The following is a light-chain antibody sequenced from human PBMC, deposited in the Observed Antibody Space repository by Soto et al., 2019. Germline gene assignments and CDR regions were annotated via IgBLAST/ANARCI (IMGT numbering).Light chain of an antibody. CDR2: STN. CDR1: SGSVSTSYY. Sequence: QTVVTQEPSFSVSPGGTVTLTCGLSSGSVSTSYYPTWYQQTPGQAPRTLIYSTNTRSSGVPDRFSGSILENKAALTITGAQADDESDYYCILYMGSGVGVFGGGTKLTVL. V-gene: IGLV8-61*01. J-gene: IGLJ3*02. CDR3: ILYMGSGVGV.